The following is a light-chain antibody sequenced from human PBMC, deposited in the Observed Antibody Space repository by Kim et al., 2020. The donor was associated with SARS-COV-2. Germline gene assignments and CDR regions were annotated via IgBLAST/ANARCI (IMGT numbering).Light chain of an antibody. V-gene: IGLV4-69*01. Sequence: QPVLTQSPSASASLGASVKLTCTLSSGHSSYAIAWHQQQPEKGPRYLMKLNSDGSHSKGDRIPDRFSGSSSGAERYLTISSLQSEDEADYYCQTWGTGTVVFGGGTQLTVL. CDR3: QTWGTGTVV. CDR2: LNSDGSH. J-gene: IGLJ2*01. CDR1: SGHSSYA.